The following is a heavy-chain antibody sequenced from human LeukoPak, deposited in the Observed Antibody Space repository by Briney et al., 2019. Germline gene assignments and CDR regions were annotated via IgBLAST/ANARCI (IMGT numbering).Heavy chain of an antibody. CDR3: ARDHIAAAGTTFDY. J-gene: IGHJ4*02. D-gene: IGHD6-13*01. CDR1: GYTFTSYY. Sequence: ASVKVSCKASGYTFTSYYMHWVRQAPAQGLEWVGIINPSGGSTSYAQKFQGRVTMTRDTSTSTVYMKLSSLRSEDTAVYYCARDHIAAAGTTFDYWGQGTLVTVSS. V-gene: IGHV1-46*01. CDR2: INPSGGST.